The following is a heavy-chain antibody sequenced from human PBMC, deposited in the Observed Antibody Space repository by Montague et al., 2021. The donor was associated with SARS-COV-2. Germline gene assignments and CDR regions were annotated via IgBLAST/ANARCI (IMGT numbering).Heavy chain of an antibody. CDR3: ARGRQHINMVVVVVTGGEYYFDF. D-gene: IGHD3-22*01. V-gene: IGHV4-34*01. CDR1: AGSFSDYS. J-gene: IGHJ4*02. Sequence: SXTLSLTCAVYAGSFSDYSWTWIRQPPGKGLEWIGEINHRGSTNYNPSLKSRVTISVDTSKNQFSLKMTSVTAADTAVYYCARGRQHINMVVVVVTGGEYYFDFWGQGTLVAVSS. CDR2: INHRGST.